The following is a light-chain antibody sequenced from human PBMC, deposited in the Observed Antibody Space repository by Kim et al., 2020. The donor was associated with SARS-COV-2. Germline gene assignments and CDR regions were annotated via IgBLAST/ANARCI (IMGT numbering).Light chain of an antibody. J-gene: IGLJ1*01. CDR3: QVWDSSAYV. CDR2: YDS. CDR1: NIGSKS. V-gene: IGLV3-21*04. Sequence: SYELTQPPSVSVAPGKTARITCGGNNIGSKSVHWYQQKPGQAPVLAIYYDSDRPSGIPERFSGSNSGNTATLTISRVEAGDEADYYCQVWDSSAYV.